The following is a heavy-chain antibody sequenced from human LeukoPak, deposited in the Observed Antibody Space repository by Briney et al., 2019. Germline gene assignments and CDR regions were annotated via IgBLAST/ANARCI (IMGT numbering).Heavy chain of an antibody. CDR3: ARGESAYSYGLPVYFDY. V-gene: IGHV4-34*01. CDR2: INHSGTT. Sequence: PSETLSLTCAVYGESFSGYYWSWIRQPPGKGLEWIGEINHSGTTNYNPSLKSRVTISVDTSKNQFSLKLSSVTAADTAVYFCARGESAYSYGLPVYFDYWGQGTLVTVSS. J-gene: IGHJ4*02. CDR1: GESFSGYY. D-gene: IGHD5-18*01.